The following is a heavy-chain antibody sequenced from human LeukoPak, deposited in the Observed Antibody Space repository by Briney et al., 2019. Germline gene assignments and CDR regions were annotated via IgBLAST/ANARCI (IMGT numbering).Heavy chain of an antibody. CDR1: GFTFSSYG. D-gene: IGHD3-10*01. CDR3: AKESSGSYLLGGSFDY. V-gene: IGHV3-30*18. J-gene: IGHJ4*02. Sequence: GGSLRLSCAASGFTFSSYGMHWVRQAPGKGLEWVAVISYDGSNKYYADSVKGRFTISRDNSKNTLYLQMNSLRAEDTAVYYCAKESSGSYLLGGSFDYWGQGTLVTVSS. CDR2: ISYDGSNK.